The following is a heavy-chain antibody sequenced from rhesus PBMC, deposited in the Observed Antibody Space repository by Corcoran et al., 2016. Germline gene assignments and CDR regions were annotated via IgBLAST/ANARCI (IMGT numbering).Heavy chain of an antibody. D-gene: IGHD6-37*01. CDR2: IYWDGHK. CDR1: GFSLRTRSIG. CDR3: ARILGRGGWSNFDL. Sequence: QVTLKESGPALVKPTQTLTLTCHFSGFSLRTRSIGLTGVRQPPAKALEWVAAIYWDGHKYYATTLKNRLTITKDTSKNQVVLTMTNMDPVDAATYYCARILGRGGWSNFDLWGQGVLVTVSS. V-gene: IGHV2S1*01. J-gene: IGHJ4*01.